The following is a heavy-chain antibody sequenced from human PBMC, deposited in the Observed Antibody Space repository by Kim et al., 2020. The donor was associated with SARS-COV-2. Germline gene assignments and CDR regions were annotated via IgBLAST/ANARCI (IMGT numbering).Heavy chain of an antibody. D-gene: IGHD3-10*01. J-gene: IGHJ3*01. Sequence: EWEAVISYDGSIKDYADSVKGQFTVSRDSSHNTLYLQMRSLRPEDTALYYCAKSSAFFWFGEVLNAFDLWGRGTMVTVSS. CDR2: ISYDGSIK. V-gene: IGHV3-30*18. CDR3: AKSSAFFWFGEVLNAFDL.